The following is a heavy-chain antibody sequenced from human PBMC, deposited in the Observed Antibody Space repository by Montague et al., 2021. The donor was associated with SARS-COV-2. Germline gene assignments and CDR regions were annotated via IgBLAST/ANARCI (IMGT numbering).Heavy chain of an antibody. V-gene: IGHV4-39*07. CDR1: GGSVSSSGYD. CDR3: AGSLSGNQERGDY. CDR2: VSDSGXT. D-gene: IGHD1-26*01. J-gene: IGHJ4*01. Sequence: SETLSLTCSVSGGSVSSSGYDWGWIRQPPGKGLEWIGTVSDSGXTSYXXXXKSRVTMSVDTPKSQFSLKLSSVTAADTAVYYCAGSLSGNQERGDYWGHGALVTVSS.